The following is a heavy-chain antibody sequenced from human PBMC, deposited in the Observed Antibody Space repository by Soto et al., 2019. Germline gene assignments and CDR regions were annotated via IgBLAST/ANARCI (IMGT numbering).Heavy chain of an antibody. CDR1: GGTFSSYA. Sequence: SVKVSCKASGGTFSSYAISWVRQAPGQGLEWMGGIIPIFGTANYAQKFQGRVTITADESTSTAYMELSSLRSEDTAVYYCARDPGTAAPAEYFDYWGQGTLVTVSS. J-gene: IGHJ4*02. D-gene: IGHD6-6*01. CDR2: IIPIFGTA. V-gene: IGHV1-69*13. CDR3: ARDPGTAAPAEYFDY.